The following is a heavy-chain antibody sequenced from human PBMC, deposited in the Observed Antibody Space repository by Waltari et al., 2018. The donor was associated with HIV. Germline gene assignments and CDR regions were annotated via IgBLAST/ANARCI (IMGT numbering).Heavy chain of an antibody. Sequence: QVQLVQSGAEIKKPGASVKVACRTSGYTFAAYNIHWLRQAPGAGLEWMGWVSALYTGTHYAHDFQGWIIMTSDSSTETVYMVLDRLRSEDTAIYFCARAESTTWANLDFWGQGTLVSVSS. D-gene: IGHD1-26*01. CDR2: VSALYTGT. CDR3: ARAESTTWANLDF. J-gene: IGHJ4*02. V-gene: IGHV1-2*04. CDR1: GYTFAAYN.